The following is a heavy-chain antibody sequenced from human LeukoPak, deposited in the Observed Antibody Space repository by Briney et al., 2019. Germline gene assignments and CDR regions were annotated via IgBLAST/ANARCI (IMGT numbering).Heavy chain of an antibody. J-gene: IGHJ3*02. D-gene: IGHD1-1*01. CDR1: AFTVSSNY. V-gene: IGHV3-53*01. CDR3: ASAGTHDAFDI. Sequence: GGSLRLSCAASAFTVSSNYMSWVRQAPGKGLEWVSIVYGGGSTYYADSVKGRFTITRDNSKNTLYLQMNSLRAEDTAVYYCASAGTHDAFDIWGQGTKVTVSS. CDR2: VYGGGST.